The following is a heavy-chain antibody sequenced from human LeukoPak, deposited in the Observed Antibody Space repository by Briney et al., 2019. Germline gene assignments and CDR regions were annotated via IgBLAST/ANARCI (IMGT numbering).Heavy chain of an antibody. Sequence: SETLSLTCAVYGGFFSGYYWSWIRQPPGKGLEWIGEINHSGSTNYNPSLKGRVTISVDTSKNQFSLKLSSVTAADTAVYYCARFPYYYYGSGSYAGTIDYWGLGTLVTVSS. D-gene: IGHD3-10*01. CDR2: INHSGST. CDR1: GGFFSGYY. J-gene: IGHJ4*02. V-gene: IGHV4-34*01. CDR3: ARFPYYYYGSGSYAGTIDY.